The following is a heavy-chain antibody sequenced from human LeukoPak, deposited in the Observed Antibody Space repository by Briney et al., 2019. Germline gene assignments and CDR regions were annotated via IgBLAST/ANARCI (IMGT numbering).Heavy chain of an antibody. J-gene: IGHJ4*02. CDR3: ARGGRRGYSYGFDFDY. CDR2: ISSNGGST. D-gene: IGHD5-18*01. V-gene: IGHV3-64*01. CDR1: GFTFSSYA. Sequence: GGSLRLSCAASGFTFSSYAMHWVRQAPGKGLEYVSAISSNGGSTYYANSVKGRFTISRDNSKNTLYLQMGSLRAEDMAVYYCARGGRRGYSYGFDFDYWGQGTLVTVSS.